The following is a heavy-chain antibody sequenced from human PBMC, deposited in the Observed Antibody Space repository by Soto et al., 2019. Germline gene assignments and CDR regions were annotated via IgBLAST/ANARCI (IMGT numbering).Heavy chain of an antibody. CDR3: ARHHGPTTSENWFDP. V-gene: IGHV1-18*01. J-gene: IGHJ5*02. CDR2: ISTYSGDT. Sequence: ASVKVSCKASGYTFTIYGISFVRQAPGQGLEWMGWISTYSGDTKYAQKFQGRVTMTTDTSTTTAYLELRSLRSDDTAVYYCARHHGPTTSENWFDPWGQGTLVTVSS. CDR1: GYTFTIYG. D-gene: IGHD5-12*01.